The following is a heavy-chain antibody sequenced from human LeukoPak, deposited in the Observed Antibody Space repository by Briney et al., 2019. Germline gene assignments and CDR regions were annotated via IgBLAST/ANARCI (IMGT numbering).Heavy chain of an antibody. CDR3: ATHSYYYGSGSYPHYLGY. J-gene: IGHJ4*02. V-gene: IGHV3-20*04. CDR1: GFIFEDNG. CDR2: INWNGETT. Sequence: PGGSLRLSCAASGFIFEDNGMSWVRQAPGKGLEWVSGINWNGETTGYVDSVKGRFTISRDNAKNSLYLQMNSLRVEDTALYYCATHSYYYGSGSYPHYLGYWGQGTLVTVSS. D-gene: IGHD3-10*01.